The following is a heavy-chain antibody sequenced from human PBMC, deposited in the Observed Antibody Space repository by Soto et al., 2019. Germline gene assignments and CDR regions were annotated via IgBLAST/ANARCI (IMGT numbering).Heavy chain of an antibody. J-gene: IGHJ4*02. CDR1: GFAFSSYS. CDR3: AGDDSSGYYYGVSYY. CDR2: ITGSSSTI. D-gene: IGHD3-22*01. V-gene: IGHV3-48*02. Sequence: PGGSLRLSCAASGFAFSSYSMSWVRHAPGKGLEWVSYITGSSSTIYYAASVKGRFTISRDNDKNSMYLQMRSLRDEDTAVYYCAGDDSSGYYYGVSYYWGQGTVVT.